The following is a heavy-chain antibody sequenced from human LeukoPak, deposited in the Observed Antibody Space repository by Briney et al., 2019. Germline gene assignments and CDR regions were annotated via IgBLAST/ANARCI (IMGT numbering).Heavy chain of an antibody. CDR1: GVSISSYY. Sequence: SETLSLTCTVSGVSISSYYWSWIRQPPGKGLEWIGEINHSGSTNYNPSLKSRVTISVDTSKNQFSLKLSSVTAADTAVYYCARQSFSGSRDYWGQGTLVTVSS. D-gene: IGHD1-26*01. J-gene: IGHJ4*02. CDR3: ARQSFSGSRDY. CDR2: INHSGST. V-gene: IGHV4-34*01.